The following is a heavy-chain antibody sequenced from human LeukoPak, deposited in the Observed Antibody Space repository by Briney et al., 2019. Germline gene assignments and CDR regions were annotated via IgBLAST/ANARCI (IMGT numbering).Heavy chain of an antibody. J-gene: IGHJ3*02. V-gene: IGHV4-61*02. CDR1: GASVNSGNYY. CDR3: AREFLYGGTDHDAFDI. D-gene: IGHD4-23*01. CDR2: IYTSGST. Sequence: SQTLSLTCTVSGASVNSGNYYWTWIRQPAGKRLEWIGRIYTSGSTNYDPSLKSRVTISVDTSKNQFSLKLSSVTAADTAVYYCAREFLYGGTDHDAFDIWGQGTMVTVSS.